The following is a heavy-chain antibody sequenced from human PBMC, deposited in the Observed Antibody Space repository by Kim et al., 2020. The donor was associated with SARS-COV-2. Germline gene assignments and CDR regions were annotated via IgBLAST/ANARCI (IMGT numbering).Heavy chain of an antibody. J-gene: IGHJ6*01. Sequence: SETLSLTCTVSGGSISSSSYYWGWIRQPPGKGLEWIGSIYYSGSTYYNPSLKSRVTISVDTSKNQFSLKLSSVTAADTAVYYCARLHVDTAMEYYYYGM. D-gene: IGHD5-18*01. CDR1: GGSISSSSYY. V-gene: IGHV4-39*01. CDR2: IYYSGST. CDR3: ARLHVDTAMEYYYYGM.